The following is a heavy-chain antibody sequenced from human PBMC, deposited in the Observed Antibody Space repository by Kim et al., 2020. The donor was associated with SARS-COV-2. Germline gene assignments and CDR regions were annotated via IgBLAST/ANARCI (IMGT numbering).Heavy chain of an antibody. V-gene: IGHV3-30*02. D-gene: IGHD3-22*01. CDR3: AKVRHHYYDSSGYDY. J-gene: IGHJ4*02. Sequence: ADSVKGRFTISRDNSKNTLYLQMNSLRAEDTAVYYCAKVRHHYYDSSGYDYWGQGTLVTVSS.